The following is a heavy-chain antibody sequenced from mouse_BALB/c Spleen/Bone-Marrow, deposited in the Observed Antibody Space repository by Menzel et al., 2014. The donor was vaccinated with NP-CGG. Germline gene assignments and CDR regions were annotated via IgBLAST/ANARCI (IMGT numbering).Heavy chain of an antibody. D-gene: IGHD2-3*01. V-gene: IGHV1-69*02. J-gene: IGHJ4*01. CDR1: GYTFTSYW. Sequence: SGAELVKPGASVKLSCKASGYTFTSYWMHWVKQRPGQGLEWIGEIDPSDSYTNYNQKFKGKATLTVDKSSSTAYMQLSSLTSEDSAVYFCARWLLRYYAMDDCGQGTSVTVSS. CDR3: ARWLLRYYAMDD. CDR2: IDPSDSYT.